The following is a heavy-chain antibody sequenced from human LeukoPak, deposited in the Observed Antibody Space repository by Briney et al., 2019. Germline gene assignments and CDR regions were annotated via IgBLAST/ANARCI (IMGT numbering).Heavy chain of an antibody. CDR2: IYYSGST. V-gene: IGHV4-39*01. D-gene: IGHD3-10*01. CDR1: GGSISSSSYY. Sequence: SETLSLTCTVSGGSISSSSYYWGWIRQPPGKGLEWIGSIYYSGSTDYNPSLKSRVTISVDTFNNQFSLRLSSVTAADTAVYYCARQRLLWFGESNSGFDYWGQGTLVTVSS. CDR3: ARQRLLWFGESNSGFDY. J-gene: IGHJ4*02.